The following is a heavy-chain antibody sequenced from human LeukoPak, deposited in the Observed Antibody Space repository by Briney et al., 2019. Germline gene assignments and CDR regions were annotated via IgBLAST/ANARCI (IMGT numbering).Heavy chain of an antibody. D-gene: IGHD3-9*01. Sequence: PSETLSLTCTVSGGSISSYYWSWIRQTPGKGLEWIGYIYYSGSTNNNPSLKSRVTISVDTSKNQFSLKLSSVTAADTAVYYCARDLRDDISHDAFDIWGQGTMVTVSS. V-gene: IGHV4-59*01. CDR2: IYYSGST. CDR3: ARDLRDDISHDAFDI. J-gene: IGHJ3*02. CDR1: GGSISSYY.